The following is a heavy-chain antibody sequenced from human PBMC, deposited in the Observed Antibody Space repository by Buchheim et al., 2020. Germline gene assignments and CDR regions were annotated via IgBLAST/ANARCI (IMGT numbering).Heavy chain of an antibody. CDR2: INHSGST. CDR1: GGSFSGYY. D-gene: IGHD6-13*01. CDR3: ARGAPLDSSSGMLNFDY. V-gene: IGHV4-34*01. Sequence: QVQLQQWGAGLLKPSETLSLTCAVYGGSFSGYYLSWIRQPPGKGLVWIGEINHSGSTNYTPSLKSRVTISVDTSKNQFSLKLSSVTAADTAVYYCARGAPLDSSSGMLNFDYWGQGTL. J-gene: IGHJ4*02.